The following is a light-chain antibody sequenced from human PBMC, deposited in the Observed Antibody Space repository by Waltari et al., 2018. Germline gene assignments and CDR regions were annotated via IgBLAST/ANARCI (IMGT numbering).Light chain of an antibody. CDR1: QSVGRS. CDR3: QHYVRLPVT. V-gene: IGKV3-20*01. Sequence: SVLTLSPGPLTLSPAARAPLPCSPSQSVGRSLAWYQQKPGQAPRLLIYGASSKSTGVPDRFSGSGAGKDFSLTSSRLEAEDVAVYYCQHYVRLPVTFGQGTKVEIK. CDR2: GAS. J-gene: IGKJ1*01.